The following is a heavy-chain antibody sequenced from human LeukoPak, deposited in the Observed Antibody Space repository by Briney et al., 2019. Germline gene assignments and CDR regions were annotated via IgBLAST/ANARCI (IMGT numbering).Heavy chain of an antibody. J-gene: IGHJ3*02. Sequence: GASVKVSCKASGYTFTSYGISWVRQAPGQGLEWMGGIIPIFGTANYAQKFQGRVTITTDESTSTAYMELSSLRSEDTAVYYCALLTSSYDAFDIWGQGTMVTVSS. V-gene: IGHV1-69*05. CDR1: GYTFTSYG. CDR2: IIPIFGTA. D-gene: IGHD2-2*01. CDR3: ALLTSSYDAFDI.